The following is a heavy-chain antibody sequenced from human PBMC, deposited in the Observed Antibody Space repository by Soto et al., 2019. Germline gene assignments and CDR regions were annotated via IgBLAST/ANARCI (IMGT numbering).Heavy chain of an antibody. V-gene: IGHV4-39*02. CDR3: VSPYNFYFMDV. D-gene: IGHD3-16*01. J-gene: IGHJ6*03. CDR1: GGSISSSSFY. Sequence: QLQLQESGPGLVKPSETLSLTCTVSGGSISSSSFYWGWVRQPPGKGLEWIGSVSHRGSTYYNPSLTSRVTISVDTSKNHVSLKLNSVTAADTAVYYCVSPYNFYFMDVWGKGTPVTVSS. CDR2: VSHRGST.